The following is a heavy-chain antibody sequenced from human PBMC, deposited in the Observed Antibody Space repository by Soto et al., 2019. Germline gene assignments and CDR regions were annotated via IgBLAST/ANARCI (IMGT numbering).Heavy chain of an antibody. Sequence: EVQLLESGGGLVQPGGSLRLSCAASGFTFSSYAMSWVRQAPGKGLEWISAISGSGGSTYYADSVKGRFTISRDNSKNTLYLQMSSLRGEDTAVYYCAKDGGSGYDAFDIWVQGTMVTVSS. CDR2: ISGSGGST. V-gene: IGHV3-23*01. J-gene: IGHJ3*02. CDR1: GFTFSSYA. D-gene: IGHD3-16*01. CDR3: AKDGGSGYDAFDI.